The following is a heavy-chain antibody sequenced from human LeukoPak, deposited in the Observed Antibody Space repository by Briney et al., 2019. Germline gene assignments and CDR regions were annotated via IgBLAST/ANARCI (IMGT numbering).Heavy chain of an antibody. CDR3: TTGITMVRGVIHLIDY. J-gene: IGHJ4*02. CDR1: GFRFSTYW. D-gene: IGHD3-10*01. CDR2: IKSKTDGGTT. Sequence: PGGSLRLSCAASGFRFSTYWMSWVRQAPGKGLEWVGRIKSKTDGGTTDYAAPVKGRFTISRDDSKNTLYLQMNSLKTEDTAVYYCTTGITMVRGVIHLIDYWGQGTLVTVSS. V-gene: IGHV3-15*01.